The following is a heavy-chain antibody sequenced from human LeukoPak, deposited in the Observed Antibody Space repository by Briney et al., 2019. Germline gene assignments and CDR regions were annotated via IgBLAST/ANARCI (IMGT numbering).Heavy chain of an antibody. D-gene: IGHD2-2*01. CDR2: ISAYNGNT. Sequence: ASVKVSCKASGYTFTSYGISWVRQAPGQGLEWMGWISAYNGNTNYAQKLQGRVTMTTDTSTSTAYMELRSLRSDDTAVYYCARDRASIVVVPAASHGWPGWFDPWGQGTLVTVSS. V-gene: IGHV1-18*01. CDR1: GYTFTSYG. CDR3: ARDRASIVVVPAASHGWPGWFDP. J-gene: IGHJ5*02.